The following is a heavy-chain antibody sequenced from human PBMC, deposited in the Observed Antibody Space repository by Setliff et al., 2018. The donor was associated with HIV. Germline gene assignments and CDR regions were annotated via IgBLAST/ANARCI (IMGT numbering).Heavy chain of an antibody. V-gene: IGHV4-31*03. CDR1: GGSISGNYY. CDR2: FYYRGTT. D-gene: IGHD3-3*01. Sequence: SETLSLTCTVTGGSISGNYYWTWIRQHPGKGLEWIGYFYYRGTTYYTPSLKSRVTISVDSSKNQFSLKLTSVTAADTAVYYCARGNIDYWTGYYSRSGYFYYMDVWGQGTTVTVSS. J-gene: IGHJ6*03. CDR3: ARGNIDYWTGYYSRSGYFYYMDV.